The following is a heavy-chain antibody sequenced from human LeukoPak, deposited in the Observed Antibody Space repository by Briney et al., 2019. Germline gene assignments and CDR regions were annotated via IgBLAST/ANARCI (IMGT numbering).Heavy chain of an antibody. J-gene: IGHJ3*02. CDR2: IYYSGST. CDR1: GGSISSYY. CDR3: AREYYHDSSGNEGAFDI. D-gene: IGHD3-22*01. Sequence: SETLSLTCTVSGGSISSYYWSWIRQPPGKGLEWIGYIYYSGSTNYNPSLKSRVTISVDTSKNQFSLKLSSVTAADTAVYYCAREYYHDSSGNEGAFDIWGQGTMVTVSS. V-gene: IGHV4-59*01.